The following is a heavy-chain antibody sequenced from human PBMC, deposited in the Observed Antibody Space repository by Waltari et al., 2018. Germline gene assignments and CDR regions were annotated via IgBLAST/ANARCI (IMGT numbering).Heavy chain of an antibody. CDR2: IWYDGSNK. Sequence: QVQLVESGGGVVQPGRSLRLSCAASGFTFSRYGMHWVRQAPGKGLGWVAVIWYDGSNKYYADAVKGRFTISRDNSKNTLYLQMNSLRAEDTAVYYCARDSFVDGDYSDYYYYYGMDVWGQGTTVTVSS. V-gene: IGHV3-33*01. D-gene: IGHD4-17*01. CDR3: ARDSFVDGDYSDYYYYYGMDV. CDR1: GFTFSRYG. J-gene: IGHJ6*02.